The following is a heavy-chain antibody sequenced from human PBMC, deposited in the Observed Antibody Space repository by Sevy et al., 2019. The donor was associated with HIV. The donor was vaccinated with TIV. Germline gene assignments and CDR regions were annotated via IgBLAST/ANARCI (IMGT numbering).Heavy chain of an antibody. CDR2: ISSSGSYI. Sequence: GGSLRLSCAASGFTFSSYSMNWVRQAPGKGLEWVSSISSSGSYIYYADSVKGRFTISRDNTKNSLYLQMNSLRAEDTAVYYWAITKGATVTSYDAFDIWGQGTMVTVSS. J-gene: IGHJ3*02. CDR3: AITKGATVTSYDAFDI. CDR1: GFTFSSYS. D-gene: IGHD4-17*01. V-gene: IGHV3-21*01.